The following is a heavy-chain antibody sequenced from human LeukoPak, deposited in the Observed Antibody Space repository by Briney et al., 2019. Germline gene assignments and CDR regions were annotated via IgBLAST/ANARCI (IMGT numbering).Heavy chain of an antibody. Sequence: GGSLRLSCAASGFTFSNYAMSWVRQAPGKGLEWVSSISGSGGSTYYADSVKGRFTISRDNSKNTLYLQMKSLRAEDTAVYYCANRPINAASGWYGVDYWGQGTLVTVSS. D-gene: IGHD6-19*01. J-gene: IGHJ4*02. CDR3: ANRPINAASGWYGVDY. V-gene: IGHV3-23*01. CDR1: GFTFSNYA. CDR2: ISGSGGST.